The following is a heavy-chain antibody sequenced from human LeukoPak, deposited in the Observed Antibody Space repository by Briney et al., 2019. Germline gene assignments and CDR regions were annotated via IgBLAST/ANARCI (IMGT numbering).Heavy chain of an antibody. J-gene: IGHJ6*03. D-gene: IGHD3-10*01. V-gene: IGHV1-2*02. CDR1: GYTFTGYY. Sequence: GASVKVSCKASGYTFTGYYMHWVRQAPGQGLEWMGWIYPNSGGTNYAQKFQGRATVTRDTSISTAYMELSRLRSDDTAVYYCAREAYDSGNFRTDYYYMDVWGIGTTVTVSS. CDR3: AREAYDSGNFRTDYYYMDV. CDR2: IYPNSGGT.